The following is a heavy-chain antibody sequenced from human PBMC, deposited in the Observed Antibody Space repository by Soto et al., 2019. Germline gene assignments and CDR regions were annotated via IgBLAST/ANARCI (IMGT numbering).Heavy chain of an antibody. CDR2: IIPIFGTA. V-gene: IGHV1-69*13. CDR1: GGTFSSYA. J-gene: IGHJ6*02. Sequence: ASVKVSCKASGGTFSSYAISWVRQAPGQGLEWMGGIIPIFGTANYAQKFQGRVTITADESTSTAYMELSSLRSEDTAVYYCAGGDYYDSSGWNYYYYYGMDVWGQGTTVTVSS. D-gene: IGHD3-22*01. CDR3: AGGDYYDSSGWNYYYYYGMDV.